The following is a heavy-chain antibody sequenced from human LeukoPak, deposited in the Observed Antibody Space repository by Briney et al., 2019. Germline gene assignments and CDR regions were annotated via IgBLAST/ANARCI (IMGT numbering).Heavy chain of an antibody. V-gene: IGHV3-33*06. Sequence: GGSLRLSCAASGFTFSNYGMHRVRQAPGKGLEWVAAIWYDGSKEYYHDSVKGRFTISKDNSKNTLYLQMNSLRAEDTAVYYCAKDLWDRGYKIFDYWGQGTLVAVSS. D-gene: IGHD5-12*01. J-gene: IGHJ4*02. CDR1: GFTFSNYG. CDR2: IWYDGSKE. CDR3: AKDLWDRGYKIFDY.